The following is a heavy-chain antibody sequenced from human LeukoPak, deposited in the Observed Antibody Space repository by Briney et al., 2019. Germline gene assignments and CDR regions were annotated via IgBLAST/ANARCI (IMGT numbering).Heavy chain of an antibody. CDR2: INPSGGST. CDR1: GYTFPSYY. V-gene: IGHV1-46*01. J-gene: IGHJ5*02. CDR3: ASFYYGSGRGFDP. Sequence: GASVKVSCKASGYTFPSYYMHWVRQAPGQGLEWMGIINPSGGSTSYAQKFQGRVTMTRDTSTSTVYMELSSLRSEDTAVYYCASFYYGSGRGFDPWGQGTLVTVSS. D-gene: IGHD3-10*01.